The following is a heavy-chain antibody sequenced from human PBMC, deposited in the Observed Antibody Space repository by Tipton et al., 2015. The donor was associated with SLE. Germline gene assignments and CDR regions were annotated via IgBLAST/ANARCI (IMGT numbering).Heavy chain of an antibody. V-gene: IGHV4-39*07. Sequence: TLSLTCTVSGGSIISGGYYWSWIRQPPGKGLEWIGEINHSGSTYYNPSLKSRVTISVDTSKNQFSLKLSSVTAADTAVYYCARDWFTDAFDIWGQGTMVTVSS. J-gene: IGHJ3*02. CDR2: INHSGST. CDR1: GGSIISGGYY. D-gene: IGHD3-10*01. CDR3: ARDWFTDAFDI.